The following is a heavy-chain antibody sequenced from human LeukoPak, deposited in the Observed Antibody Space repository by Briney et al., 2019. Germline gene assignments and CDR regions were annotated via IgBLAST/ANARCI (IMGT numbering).Heavy chain of an antibody. V-gene: IGHV4-59*01. CDR3: ASRARVRGVIIDY. CDR2: IYSSGST. D-gene: IGHD3-10*01. Sequence: SETLSLTCTVSGDSISSYQWNWIRQPPGKGLEWIAYIYSSGSTNYNPSLKSRVTISVDTSKNQFSLKLYSVTAADTAVYYCASRARVRGVIIDYWGQGTLVTVSS. J-gene: IGHJ4*02. CDR1: GDSISSYQ.